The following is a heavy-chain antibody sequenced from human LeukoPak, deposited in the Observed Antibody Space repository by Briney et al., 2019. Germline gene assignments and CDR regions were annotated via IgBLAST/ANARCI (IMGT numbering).Heavy chain of an antibody. V-gene: IGHV4-30-4*08. CDR1: GGSISSGDYY. Sequence: SETLSLTCTVSGGSISSGDYYWSWIRQPPGKGLEWIGYIYYSGSTYYNPSLKSRVTISVDTSKNQFSLKLSSVTAADTAVYYCARERRFGCSSTSCYNWFDPWGQGTLVTVSS. CDR3: ARERRFGCSSTSCYNWFDP. D-gene: IGHD2-2*01. J-gene: IGHJ5*02. CDR2: IYYSGST.